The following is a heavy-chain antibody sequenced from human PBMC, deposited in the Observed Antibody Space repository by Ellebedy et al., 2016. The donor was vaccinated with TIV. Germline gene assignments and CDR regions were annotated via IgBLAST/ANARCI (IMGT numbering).Heavy chain of an antibody. D-gene: IGHD2-15*01. CDR3: AVQVVAATPGRLDS. Sequence: QTLSLTCAVSVDSISIGGHYWNWARQLPGKGLERSGYIYHTGSTYYSPSLRRRLTMSVDTSKNQCALRLSSVTAADTAVYYCAVQVVAATPGRLDSWGQGTLVTVSS. V-gene: IGHV4-31*02. CDR1: VDSISIGGHY. CDR2: IYHTGST. J-gene: IGHJ4*02.